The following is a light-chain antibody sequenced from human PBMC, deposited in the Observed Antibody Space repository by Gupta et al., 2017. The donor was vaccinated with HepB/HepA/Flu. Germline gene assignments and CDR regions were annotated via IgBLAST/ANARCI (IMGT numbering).Light chain of an antibody. J-gene: IGKJ1*01. CDR2: GAS. CDR1: QSVSSSY. Sequence: ELVLTQSPGTLSLSPVERATLSCRASQSVSSSYLAWYQQKPGQAPRLLIYGASSRATGIPDRFSGSGSGTDFTLTISRLEPEDFAVYYYQQYGSSPWTFGQGTKVEIK. V-gene: IGKV3-20*01. CDR3: QQYGSSPWT.